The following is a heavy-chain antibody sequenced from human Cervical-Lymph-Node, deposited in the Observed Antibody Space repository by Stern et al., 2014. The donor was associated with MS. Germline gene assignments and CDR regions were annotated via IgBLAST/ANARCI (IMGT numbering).Heavy chain of an antibody. CDR3: ARDKDWAFDN. CDR2: VSYSTTTI. V-gene: IGHV3-48*02. J-gene: IGHJ4*02. Sequence: EMQLVESGGGLVQPGGSLRLSCAASGFSFTSFSVNWFRQPPGKGLKWLSYVSYSTTTITYADSVKGRFTTSRDNAKKSLYLQMNSLRDEDTAIYYCARDKDWAFDNWGQGILVTVSS. CDR1: GFSFTSFS. D-gene: IGHD3/OR15-3a*01.